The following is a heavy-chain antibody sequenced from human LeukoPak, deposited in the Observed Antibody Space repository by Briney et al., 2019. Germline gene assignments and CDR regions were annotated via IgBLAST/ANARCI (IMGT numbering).Heavy chain of an antibody. CDR2: IIPIFGTA. CDR1: GGTFSSYA. CDR3: ARGGTIFGVAPIDY. J-gene: IGHJ4*02. Sequence: SVKVSCKASGGTFSSYAISWVRQAPGQGLEWMGGIIPIFGTANYAQKLQGRVTMTTDTSTSTAYMELRSLRSDDTAVYYCARGGTIFGVAPIDYWGQGTLVTVSS. V-gene: IGHV1-69*05. D-gene: IGHD3-3*01.